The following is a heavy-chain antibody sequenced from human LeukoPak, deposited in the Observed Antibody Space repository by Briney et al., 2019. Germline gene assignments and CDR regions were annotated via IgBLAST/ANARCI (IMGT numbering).Heavy chain of an antibody. D-gene: IGHD3-16*02. CDR1: GGSFSGYY. CDR2: INHSGST. V-gene: IGHV4-34*01. Sequence: SETLSLTCAVYGGSFSGYYWSWIRQPPGKGLEWIGEINHSGSTNYNPSLKSRVTISVDTSKNQFSLKLSSVTAADTAVYYCGGLGELSKPNNWSAPGGEET. CDR3: GGLGELSKPNNWSAP. J-gene: IGHJ5*02.